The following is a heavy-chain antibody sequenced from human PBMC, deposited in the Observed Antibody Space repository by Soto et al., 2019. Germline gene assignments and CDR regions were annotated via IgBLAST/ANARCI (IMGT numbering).Heavy chain of an antibody. CDR1: GFPFRSYA. V-gene: IGHV3-23*01. D-gene: IGHD3-22*01. J-gene: IGHJ1*01. CDR2: ISGSGDNT. CDR3: AKERVIEGYGDNRDLHSFPTRRSSDLQ. Sequence: PGGSLRLSCAASGFPFRSYAMSWVRQAPGEWLEWVSNISGSGDNTYFADSVKGRFTISRDNSKNTLYLQMNSLRAEHTAVYYCAKERVIEGYGDNRDLHSFPTRRSSDLQ.